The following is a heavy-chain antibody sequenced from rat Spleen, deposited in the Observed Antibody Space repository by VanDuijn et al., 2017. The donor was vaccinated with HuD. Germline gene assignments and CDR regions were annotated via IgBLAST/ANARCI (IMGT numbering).Heavy chain of an antibody. CDR1: GFTFNNYW. V-gene: IGHV5-31*01. D-gene: IGHD1-12*02. Sequence: EVQLVESGGGLVQPGGSLNLSCVASGFTFNNYWMTWIRQAPGKGLEWVASITNASGRTYYPDSVKGRFTISRDTAKSTLYLQMNSLRSEDTATYYCTRRPYYDGAYYPFAYWGQGTLVTVSS. CDR3: TRRPYYDGAYYPFAY. CDR2: ITNASGRT. J-gene: IGHJ3*01.